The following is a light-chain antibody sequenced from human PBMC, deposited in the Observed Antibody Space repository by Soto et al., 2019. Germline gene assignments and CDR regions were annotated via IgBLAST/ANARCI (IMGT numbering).Light chain of an antibody. CDR3: QQYIKRPPYT. Sequence: EIVMTQSPATLSVSPGERATLSCRASQSVNSSLAWYQQKPGQAPRLLIHGASARATGIPARFSGSGSGTEFTLTISSLQSEDFAVYYCQQYIKRPPYTFDQGTKVEI. CDR2: GAS. CDR1: QSVNSS. V-gene: IGKV3-15*01. J-gene: IGKJ2*01.